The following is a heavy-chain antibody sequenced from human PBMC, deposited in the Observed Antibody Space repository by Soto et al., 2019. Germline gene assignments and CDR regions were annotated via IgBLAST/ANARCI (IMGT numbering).Heavy chain of an antibody. Sequence: GGSLRPSCTASGFTFSAYWMHWVRQTPGEGLVWVSAISGSGGSTYYADSVKGRFTISRDNSKNTLYLQMNSLRAEDTAVYYCAKDRSGDYYFDYWGQGTLVTVSS. CDR2: ISGSGGST. CDR1: GFTFSAYW. D-gene: IGHD3-10*01. J-gene: IGHJ4*02. CDR3: AKDRSGDYYFDY. V-gene: IGHV3-23*01.